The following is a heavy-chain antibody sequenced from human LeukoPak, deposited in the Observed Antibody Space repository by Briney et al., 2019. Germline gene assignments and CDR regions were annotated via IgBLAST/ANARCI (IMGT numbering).Heavy chain of an antibody. Sequence: SGTLSLTCSVSGGPISSYYWSWIRQPPGKGLEWIGYIYYSGSTNYNPSLKSRVTISVDTSKNQFSLKLSSVTAADTAVYYCARITGYSTPHNWFDPWGQGTLVTVSS. J-gene: IGHJ5*01. D-gene: IGHD6-13*01. CDR2: IYYSGST. V-gene: IGHV4-59*08. CDR1: GGPISSYY. CDR3: ARITGYSTPHNWFDP.